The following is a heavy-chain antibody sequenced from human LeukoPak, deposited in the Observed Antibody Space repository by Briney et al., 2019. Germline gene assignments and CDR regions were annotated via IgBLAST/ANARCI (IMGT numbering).Heavy chain of an antibody. D-gene: IGHD6-13*01. CDR2: ITSGGST. Sequence: PGGSLRLSCAASGFTFSSYAMTWVRQAPGKGLEWVSGITSGGSTYYVDSVKGRFTISRDNSKNTLYLQMNSLRAEDTAVYFCAKWAAMTRFDYWGQGALVTVSS. V-gene: IGHV3-23*01. CDR1: GFTFSSYA. J-gene: IGHJ4*02. CDR3: AKWAAMTRFDY.